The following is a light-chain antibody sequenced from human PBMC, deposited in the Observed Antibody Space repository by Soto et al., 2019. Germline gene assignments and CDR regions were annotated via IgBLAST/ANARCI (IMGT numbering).Light chain of an antibody. V-gene: IGLV2-14*01. CDR2: DVS. J-gene: IGLJ1*01. CDR1: SSGVGGYNY. CDR3: SPYTSSSTYV. Sequence: QSALTQPASVSGSPGQSITISCTGTSSGVGGYNYVSWYQQHPGEAPKLMIYDVSNRPSGVSNRFSGSKSGNTASLTISGLQAEDEADYYCSPYTSSSTYVFGTGTKVTVL.